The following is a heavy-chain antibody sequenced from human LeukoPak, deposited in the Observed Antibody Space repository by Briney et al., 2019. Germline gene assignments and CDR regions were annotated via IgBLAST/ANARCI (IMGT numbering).Heavy chain of an antibody. D-gene: IGHD3-10*01. CDR2: INSGGGT. Sequence: GGSLRLSCAASGLTVSNNYMGWVRQAPGKGLEWVSIINSGGGTSYADSVKGRFINSRDNSKNTLNLQMNSLRAEDTAVYYCARVRTYGFDYWGQGTLVTVSS. CDR3: ARVRTYGFDY. J-gene: IGHJ4*02. CDR1: GLTVSNNY. V-gene: IGHV3-53*01.